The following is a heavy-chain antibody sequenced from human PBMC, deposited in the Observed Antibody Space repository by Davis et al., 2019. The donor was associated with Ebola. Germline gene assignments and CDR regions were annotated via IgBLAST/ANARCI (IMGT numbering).Heavy chain of an antibody. CDR1: GGSISSYY. D-gene: IGHD3-16*01. V-gene: IGHV4-4*07. CDR3: ASMGLTFGADWYFDL. CDR2: IYTSGST. J-gene: IGHJ2*01. Sequence: PSETLSLTCTVSGGSISSYYWSWIRQPAGKGLEWIGRIYTSGSTNYNPSLKSRVTMSVDTSKNQFSLKLSSVTAADTAVYYCASMGLTFGADWYFDLWGRGTLVTVSS.